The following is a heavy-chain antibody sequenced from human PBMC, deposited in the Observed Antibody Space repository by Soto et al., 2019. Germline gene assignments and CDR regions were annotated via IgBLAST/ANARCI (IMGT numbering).Heavy chain of an antibody. D-gene: IGHD3-3*01. Sequence: EASVEVSCKASGYTFTSYDINWVRQATGQGLEWMGWMNPNSGNTGYAQKFQGRVTMTRNTSISTAYMELSSLRSEDTAVYYCARTVDFWSGYSYYYYMDVWGKGTTVTVS. J-gene: IGHJ6*03. CDR1: GYTFTSYD. CDR3: ARTVDFWSGYSYYYYMDV. CDR2: MNPNSGNT. V-gene: IGHV1-8*01.